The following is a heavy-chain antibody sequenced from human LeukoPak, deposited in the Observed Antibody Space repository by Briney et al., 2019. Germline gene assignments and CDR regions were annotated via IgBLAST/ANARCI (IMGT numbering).Heavy chain of an antibody. J-gene: IGHJ4*02. CDR2: ISGSGGST. V-gene: IGHV3-23*01. D-gene: IGHD4-17*01. CDR1: GFIFSSDA. Sequence: GGSLRLSCAASGFIFSSDALSWVRQAPGKGLEWVSAISGSGGSTYYADSVKGRFTISRDNSKNTLYLQMNSLRAEDTAVYYCAKVLYGDYPGRWGQGTLVTVSS. CDR3: AKVLYGDYPGR.